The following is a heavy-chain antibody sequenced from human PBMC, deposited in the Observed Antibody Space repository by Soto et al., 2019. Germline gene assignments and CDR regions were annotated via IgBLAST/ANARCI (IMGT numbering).Heavy chain of an antibody. J-gene: IGHJ3*02. CDR2: FDPEDGET. CDR3: ATGPVVVVAAKGLAFDI. V-gene: IGHV1-24*01. Sequence: QVQLVQSGAEVKKPGASVKVSCKVSGYPLTELSVHWVRQAPGKGLEWMGGFDPEDGETIYAQKFQVRVTMTGDTSTDTAYMELSSLRSEDTAVYYCATGPVVVVAAKGLAFDIWGQGTMVTVSS. CDR1: GYPLTELS. D-gene: IGHD2-15*01.